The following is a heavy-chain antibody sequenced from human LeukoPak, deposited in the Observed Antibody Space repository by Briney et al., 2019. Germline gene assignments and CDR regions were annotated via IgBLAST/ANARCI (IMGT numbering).Heavy chain of an antibody. CDR1: GFALSFHG. V-gene: IGHV3-48*01. CDR2: VSSTSSV. Sequence: PGGSLRLSCAASGFALSFHGMNWVRQAPGKGLEWISYVSSTSSVYYAVSVKGRFTISRDNAKNSLYLQMNSLRAEDTSVYYCATWAGAAADFSGPFDDWGQGTLVTVCS. J-gene: IGHJ5*02. D-gene: IGHD6-13*01. CDR3: ATWAGAAADFSGPFDD.